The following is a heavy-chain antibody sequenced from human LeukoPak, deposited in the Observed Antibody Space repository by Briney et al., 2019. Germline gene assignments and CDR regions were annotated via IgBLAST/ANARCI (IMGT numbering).Heavy chain of an antibody. V-gene: IGHV4-59*01. CDR3: ARVESGWYFDL. CDR1: GGSISSYY. CDR2: IYYSGST. J-gene: IGHJ2*01. Sequence: SETLSLTCTVSGGSISSYYWSWIRQPPGKGLEWIGYIYYSGSTNYSPSLKSRVTISVDTSKNQFSLKLSSVTAADTAVYYCARVESGWYFDLWGRGTLVTVSS. D-gene: IGHD5-24*01.